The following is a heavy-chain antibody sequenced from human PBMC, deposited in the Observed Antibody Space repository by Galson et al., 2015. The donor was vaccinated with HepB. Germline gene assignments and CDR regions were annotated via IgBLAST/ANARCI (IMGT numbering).Heavy chain of an antibody. CDR2: IYSGGST. CDR3: ARTFGSSSGVGSDY. V-gene: IGHV3-53*04. D-gene: IGHD6-6*01. J-gene: IGHJ4*02. CDR1: GFTVSSNY. Sequence: SLRLSCAASGFTVSSNYMSWVRQAPGKGLEWVSVIYSGGSTYYADSVKGRFTISRHNSKNTLYLQMNSLRAEDTAVYYCARTFGSSSGVGSDYWGQGTLVTVSS.